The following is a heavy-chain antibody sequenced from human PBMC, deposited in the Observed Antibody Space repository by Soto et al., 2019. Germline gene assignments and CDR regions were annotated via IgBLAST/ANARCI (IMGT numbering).Heavy chain of an antibody. Sequence: GGSLRLSCAASGFTFSSYSMNWVRQAPGKGLEWVSSISSSSSYIYYADSVKGRFTISRDNAKNSLYLQMNSLRAEDTAVYYCARVQYSGYFDAFDIWGQGTMVTVSS. CDR1: GFTFSSYS. CDR3: ARVQYSGYFDAFDI. D-gene: IGHD5-12*01. V-gene: IGHV3-21*01. J-gene: IGHJ3*02. CDR2: ISSSSSYI.